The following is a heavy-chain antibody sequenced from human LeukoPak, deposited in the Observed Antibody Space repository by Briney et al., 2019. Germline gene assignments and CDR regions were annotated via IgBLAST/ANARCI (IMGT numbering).Heavy chain of an antibody. V-gene: IGHV4-31*03. CDR1: GGSISSGGYY. CDR3: ARAYSSGQNFDY. CDR2: IYYSGST. Sequence: TLSLTCTVSGGSISSGGYYWSWIRQHPGKGLEWIGYIYYSGSTYYNPSLKSRVTISVDTSKNQFSLRLSSVTAADTAVYYCARAYSSGQNFDYWGQGTLVTVSS. J-gene: IGHJ4*02. D-gene: IGHD6-19*01.